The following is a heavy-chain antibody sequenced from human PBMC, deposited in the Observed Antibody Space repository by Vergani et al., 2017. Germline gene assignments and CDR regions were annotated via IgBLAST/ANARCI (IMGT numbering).Heavy chain of an antibody. CDR1: GFTFSSYA. J-gene: IGHJ4*02. CDR2: ISGSGGST. CDR3: AKVVPKWAITGTPFDY. Sequence: EVQLLESGGGLVQPGGSLRLSCAASGFTFSSYAMAWVRQPPGKGLEWVSAISGSGGSTYYADSVKGRFTISRDNSKNTLYLQMNSLRAEDTAVYYCAKVVPKWAITGTPFDYWGQGTLVTVSS. V-gene: IGHV3-23*01. D-gene: IGHD1-1*01.